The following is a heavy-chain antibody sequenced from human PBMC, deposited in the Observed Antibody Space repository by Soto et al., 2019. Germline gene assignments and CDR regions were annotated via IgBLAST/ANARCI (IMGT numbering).Heavy chain of an antibody. D-gene: IGHD3-22*01. CDR3: ARGVRPDYYYYYYMDV. V-gene: IGHV1-8*01. CDR1: GYTFTSYD. J-gene: IGHJ6*03. CDR2: MNPNSGNT. Sequence: ASVKVSCKASGYTFTSYDINWVRRATGQGLEWMGWMNPNSGNTGYAQKFQGRVTMTRNTSISTAYMELSSLRSEDTAVYYCARGVRPDYYYYYYMDVWGKGTTVTVSS.